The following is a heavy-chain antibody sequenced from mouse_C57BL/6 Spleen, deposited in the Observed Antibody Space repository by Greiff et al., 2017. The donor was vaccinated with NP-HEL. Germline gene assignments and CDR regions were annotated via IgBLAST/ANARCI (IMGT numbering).Heavy chain of an antibody. D-gene: IGHD1-1*01. CDR1: GFSLTSYG. V-gene: IGHV2-9*01. Sequence: QVQLKESGPGLVAPSQSLSITCTVSGFSLTSYGVDWVRQPPGKGLEWLGVIWGGGSTNYNSALMSRLSISKDNSKSQVFLKMNSRQTDDTAMYYCAKQYYYYGSSYVGYAMDYWGQGTSVTVSS. CDR3: AKQYYYYGSSYVGYAMDY. J-gene: IGHJ4*01. CDR2: IWGGGST.